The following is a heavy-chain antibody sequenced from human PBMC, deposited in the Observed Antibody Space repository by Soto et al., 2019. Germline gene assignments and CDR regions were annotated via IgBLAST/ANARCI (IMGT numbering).Heavy chain of an antibody. V-gene: IGHV1-69*13. CDR2: IIPIFGTT. Sequence: SVKVSCKASGGTFSSYAISWVRQAPGQGLEWMGGIIPIFGTTNYAQKFQGRVTITADESTSTAYMELSSLRSEDTAVYYCAREGGVATTRNYYYGMDVWGQGTTVTVSS. D-gene: IGHD5-12*01. J-gene: IGHJ6*02. CDR1: GGTFSSYA. CDR3: AREGGVATTRNYYYGMDV.